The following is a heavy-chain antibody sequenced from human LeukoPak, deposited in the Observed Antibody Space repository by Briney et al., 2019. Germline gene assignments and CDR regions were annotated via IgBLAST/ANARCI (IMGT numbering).Heavy chain of an antibody. J-gene: IGHJ4*02. CDR1: GFTFSTYS. CDR2: ISTSSSYI. CDR3: VRDMSRESIFDY. Sequence: PGGSLRLSCAASGFTFSTYSMNWVRQAPGKGLEWVSSISTSSSYIYYADSVKGRFTISRDNAKKSVYLQMNSLRVEDTAVYYCVRDMSRESIFDYWGQGTLVTVSS. V-gene: IGHV3-21*01. D-gene: IGHD5-24*01.